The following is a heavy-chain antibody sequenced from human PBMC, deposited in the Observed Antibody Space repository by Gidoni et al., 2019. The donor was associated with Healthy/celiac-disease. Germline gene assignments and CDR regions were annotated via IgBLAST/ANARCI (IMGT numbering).Heavy chain of an antibody. D-gene: IGHD3-10*01. CDR3: ARVLYYYYGSGSSDY. CDR2: INHSGST. Sequence: QVQLQQWGAGLLKPSETLSLTCAVYGGSFSGYYWSWIRQPPGKGLEWIGEINHSGSTNYNPSLKSRVTISVDTSKNQFSLKLSSVTAADTAVYYCARVLYYYYGSGSSDYWGQGTLVTVSS. V-gene: IGHV4-34*01. J-gene: IGHJ4*02. CDR1: GGSFSGYY.